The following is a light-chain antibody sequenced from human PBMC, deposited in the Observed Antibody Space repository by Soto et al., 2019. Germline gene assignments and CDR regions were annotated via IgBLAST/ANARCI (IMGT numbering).Light chain of an antibody. Sequence: VLVQSPATLSLTPCGRATLCWSASQNISNYLIWYQQKPGQAPRRLIYDVSNRATDIPARFSGSGSGTDFTLTISRLEPEDFAVYYCQYYGSLPLTFGGGTRSIS. V-gene: IGKV3-11*01. J-gene: IGKJ4*01. CDR3: QYYGSLPLT. CDR2: DVS. CDR1: QNISNY.